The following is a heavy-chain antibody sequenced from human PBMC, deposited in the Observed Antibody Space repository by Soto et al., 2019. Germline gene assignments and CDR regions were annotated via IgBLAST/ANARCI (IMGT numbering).Heavy chain of an antibody. Sequence: QLQLQESGPGLVKPSETLSLTCTVSGGSISSSSYYWGWIRQPPGKGLEWIGSIYYSGDTYYSPSLKSRVTISVDTSKNQFSLRLISVTAADTAVYSCARTSPTYYYASGTTLGAFDIWGQGTMVTVSS. D-gene: IGHD3-10*01. V-gene: IGHV4-39*01. CDR1: GGSISSSSYY. CDR3: ARTSPTYYYASGTTLGAFDI. CDR2: IYYSGDT. J-gene: IGHJ3*02.